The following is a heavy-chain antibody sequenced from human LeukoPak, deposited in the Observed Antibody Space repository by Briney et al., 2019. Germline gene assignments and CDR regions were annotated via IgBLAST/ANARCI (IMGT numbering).Heavy chain of an antibody. CDR1: GGSISSGTHY. CDR3: AREDSGYSFFDY. D-gene: IGHD5-18*01. CDR2: IYYTGIT. Sequence: PSETLSLTCTVSGGSISSGTHYYNWIRQHPGKGLEWIGYIYYTGITSYNPSLKSRVTMSVDMSMNQVSLKVTSLTAADTAVYYCAREDSGYSFFDYWGQGTLVTVSS. V-gene: IGHV4-31*03. J-gene: IGHJ4*02.